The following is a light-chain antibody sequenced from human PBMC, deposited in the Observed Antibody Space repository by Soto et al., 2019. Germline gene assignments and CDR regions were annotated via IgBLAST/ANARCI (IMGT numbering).Light chain of an antibody. CDR3: SSYAGSNTLVV. Sequence: QSALTQPASVSGSPGQSITISCTGTSSDVGAYNFVSWYQQHPGKAPKLVIYDVDVRPSGVSNRFSGSKSGNTAFLTISGLQAEDETDYYCSSYAGSNTLVVFGGGTKVTVL. CDR1: SSDVGAYNF. V-gene: IGLV2-14*03. J-gene: IGLJ2*01. CDR2: DVD.